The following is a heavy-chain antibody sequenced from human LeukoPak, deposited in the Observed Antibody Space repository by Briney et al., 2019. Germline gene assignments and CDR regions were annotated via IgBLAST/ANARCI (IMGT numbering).Heavy chain of an antibody. CDR3: ARDLNGDYCFDY. V-gene: IGHV3-48*03. CDR1: GFTFGIYE. CDR2: ISGGGETM. J-gene: IGHJ4*02. D-gene: IGHD4-17*01. Sequence: PGGSLRLSCAASGFTFGIYEMNWVRQPPGKGLEWVSYISGGGETMYYADSVKGRFTISRDNAKNSLYLQMNSLRAEDTAVYYCARDLNGDYCFDYWGQGTLVTVSS.